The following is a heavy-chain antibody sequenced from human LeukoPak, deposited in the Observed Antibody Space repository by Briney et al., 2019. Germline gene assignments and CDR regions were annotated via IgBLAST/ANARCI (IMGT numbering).Heavy chain of an antibody. V-gene: IGHV3-30*02. CDR1: GFTLSSYG. J-gene: IGHJ3*02. Sequence: PGGSLRLSCAASGFTLSSYGMHWVRQAPGKGLEWVAFIRYDGSNKYYADSVKGRFTISRDNSKNTLYLQMNSLRAEDTAVYYCAKEGPLRYFDWFNLPDAFDIWGQGTMVTVSS. CDR3: AKEGPLRYFDWFNLPDAFDI. CDR2: IRYDGSNK. D-gene: IGHD3-9*01.